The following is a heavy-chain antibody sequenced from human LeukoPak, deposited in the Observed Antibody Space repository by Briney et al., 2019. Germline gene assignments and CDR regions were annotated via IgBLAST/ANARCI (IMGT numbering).Heavy chain of an antibody. CDR2: INWNGGST. Sequence: PGGSLRLSCAASGFTFDDYGMSWVRQAPGKGLEWVSGINWNGGSTGYADSVKGRFTISRDNAKNSLYLQMNSLRAEDTAVYYCAKDRQRGSAALFDYWGQGTLVTVSS. CDR3: AKDRQRGSAALFDY. V-gene: IGHV3-20*04. CDR1: GFTFDDYG. J-gene: IGHJ4*02. D-gene: IGHD2-2*01.